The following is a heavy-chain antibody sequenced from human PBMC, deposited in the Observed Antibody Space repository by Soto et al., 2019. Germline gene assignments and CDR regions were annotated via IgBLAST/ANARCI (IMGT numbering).Heavy chain of an antibody. Sequence: SETLSLTCSVSGDSINSDKYYLRWLRQPPGKCLEWIGYIYYRGSTYYNPSLQNRVTISVDTSKNQFSLKLSSVTAADTAVYYCARVAHGYCSSTSCYYSAFDIWGQGTMVTVSS. V-gene: IGHV4-31*03. CDR2: IYYRGST. CDR1: GDSINSDKYY. J-gene: IGHJ3*02. D-gene: IGHD2-2*01. CDR3: ARVAHGYCSSTSCYYSAFDI.